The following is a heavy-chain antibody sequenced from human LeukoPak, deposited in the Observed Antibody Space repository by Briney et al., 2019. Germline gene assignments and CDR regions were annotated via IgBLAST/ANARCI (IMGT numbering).Heavy chain of an antibody. D-gene: IGHD3-3*01. CDR2: IKQDGSEK. CDR3: ARVMYYDFWSGYSAFGYYYYYGMDV. V-gene: IGHV3-7*03. Sequence: AGGSLRLSCAASGFTFSSYWMSWVRQAPGKGLEWVANIKQDGSEKYYVVSVKGRFTISRDNAKNSLYLQMNSLRAEDTAVYYCARVMYYDFWSGYSAFGYYYYYGMDVWGQGTTVTVSS. J-gene: IGHJ6*02. CDR1: GFTFSSYW.